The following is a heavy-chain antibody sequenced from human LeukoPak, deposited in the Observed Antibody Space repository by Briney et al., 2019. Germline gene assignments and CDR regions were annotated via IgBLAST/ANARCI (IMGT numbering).Heavy chain of an antibody. D-gene: IGHD1-7*01. J-gene: IGHJ3*02. V-gene: IGHV4-4*07. CDR1: GGSISSYH. Sequence: SETLSLTCTVSGGSISSYHWTWIRQPAGKRLEWTGRIYSNGNTNYNPSLKSRVIMSIETSKNQFSLKLSSLTAADTAVYYCARERRELRGDAFDIWGQGTMVIVSS. CDR3: ARERRELRGDAFDI. CDR2: IYSNGNT.